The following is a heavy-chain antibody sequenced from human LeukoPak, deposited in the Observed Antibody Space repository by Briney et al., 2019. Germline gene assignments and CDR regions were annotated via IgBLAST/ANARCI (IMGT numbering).Heavy chain of an antibody. CDR3: ARGAGYSTRNWFDP. CDR1: GRSISSTIYH. CDR2: IYYSGSA. J-gene: IGHJ5*02. V-gene: IGHV4-39*01. Sequence: SDTLSLTCTVSGRSISSTIYHWRWIRQPPGKGLEWIGSIYYSGSAYYNPSLKSRVTISVDTSKNQFSLKLSSVTAADTAVYYCARGAGYSTRNWFDPWGQGTLVTVSS. D-gene: IGHD6-13*01.